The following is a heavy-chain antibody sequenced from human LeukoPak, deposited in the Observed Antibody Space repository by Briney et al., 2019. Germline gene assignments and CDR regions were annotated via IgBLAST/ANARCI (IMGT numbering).Heavy chain of an antibody. Sequence: ASVKVSCKASGYTFTSYDINWVRQATGQGLEWMGWMNPNSGNTGYAQKFRGRVTMTRNTSISTAYMELSSLRSEDTAVYYCARVGEYYYGSGSYFLGMDVWGQGTTVTVSS. CDR3: ARVGEYYYGSGSYFLGMDV. J-gene: IGHJ6*02. CDR2: MNPNSGNT. V-gene: IGHV1-8*01. D-gene: IGHD3-10*01. CDR1: GYTFTSYD.